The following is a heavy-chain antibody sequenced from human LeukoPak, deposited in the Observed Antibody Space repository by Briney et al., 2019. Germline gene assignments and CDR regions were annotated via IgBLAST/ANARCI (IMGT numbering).Heavy chain of an antibody. CDR2: INPSGGST. J-gene: IGHJ5*02. CDR1: GYTFTSYY. CDR3: AREIAAAGPWFDP. Sequence: ASVKVSCKASGYTFTSYYMHWVRQAPGQGLEWMGIINPSGGSTSYAQKFQARVTMTRDTSTSTVYMELSSLRSEDTAVYYCAREIAAAGPWFDPWGQGTLVTVSS. V-gene: IGHV1-46*01. D-gene: IGHD6-13*01.